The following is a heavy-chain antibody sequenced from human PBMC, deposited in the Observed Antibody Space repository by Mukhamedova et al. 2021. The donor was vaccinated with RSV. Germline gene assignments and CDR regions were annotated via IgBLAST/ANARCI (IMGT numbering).Heavy chain of an antibody. CDR2: INPSGGST. CDR3: ARVKYYGSGRYYLDY. J-gene: IGHJ4*02. D-gene: IGHD3-10*01. CDR1: NHY. V-gene: IGHV1-46*01. Sequence: NHYVRWVRQAPGQGLEWVGVINPSGGSTSYAQRFQGRVTMTRDTSTSTVYMELSSLRSEDTAVYYFARVKYYGSGRYYLDYWGQG.